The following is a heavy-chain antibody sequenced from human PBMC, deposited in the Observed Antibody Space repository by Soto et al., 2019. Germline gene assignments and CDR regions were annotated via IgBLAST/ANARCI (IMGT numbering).Heavy chain of an antibody. V-gene: IGHV3-30-3*01. Sequence: GGSLRLSCAASGFTFSSYAMHWVRQAPGKGLEWVAVISYDGSNKYYADSVKGRFTISRDNSKNTLYLQMNSLRAEDTAVYYCARVFSMDSYYYYGMDVWGQGTTVTVSS. CDR2: ISYDGSNK. CDR1: GFTFSSYA. D-gene: IGHD2-8*01. J-gene: IGHJ6*02. CDR3: ARVFSMDSYYYYGMDV.